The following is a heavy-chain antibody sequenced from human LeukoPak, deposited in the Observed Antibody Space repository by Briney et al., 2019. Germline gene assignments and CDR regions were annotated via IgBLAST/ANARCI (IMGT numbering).Heavy chain of an antibody. J-gene: IGHJ5*02. CDR3: ARGADGVSSNSRGWFDP. Sequence: PEGPLRLSCTASGFTFSSYSMNWVRQAPGKGLEWVSSISTSSSYIYYADSVKGRFTISRDNARNSLYLQMNTLRAEDTAVYSCARGADGVSSNSRGWFDPWGQGTLVTVSS. CDR1: GFTFSSYS. V-gene: IGHV3-21*01. CDR2: ISTSSSYI. D-gene: IGHD2-15*01.